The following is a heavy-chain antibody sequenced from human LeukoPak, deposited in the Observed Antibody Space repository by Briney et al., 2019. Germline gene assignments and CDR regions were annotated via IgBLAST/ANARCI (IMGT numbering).Heavy chain of an antibody. CDR1: GYNFNTYW. CDR3: ARVGVTGHYFDY. V-gene: IGHV5-51*01. Sequence: GESLKISCKTSGYNFNTYWIGWVRQKPGKGLEWMGIIYPGDSDTKYSPPFEGQVTISADKSINTAYLQWSSLKASDTAMYYCARVGVTGHYFDYWGQGTLVTVSS. J-gene: IGHJ4*02. CDR2: IYPGDSDT. D-gene: IGHD1-26*01.